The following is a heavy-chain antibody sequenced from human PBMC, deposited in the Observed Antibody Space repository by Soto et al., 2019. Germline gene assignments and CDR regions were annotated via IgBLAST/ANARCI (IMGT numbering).Heavy chain of an antibody. CDR2: IYYSGST. V-gene: IGHV4-39*01. CDR3: ARGLPFRGRDSSGYYYSDYYYGMDV. D-gene: IGHD3-22*01. J-gene: IGHJ6*02. CDR1: GGSISSSSYY. Sequence: SETLSLTCTVSGGSISSSSYYWGWIRQPPGKGLEWIGSIYYSGSTYYNPSLKSRVTISVDTSKNQFSLKLSSVTAADTAVYHCARGLPFRGRDSSGYYYSDYYYGMDVSGQGTTVTVSS.